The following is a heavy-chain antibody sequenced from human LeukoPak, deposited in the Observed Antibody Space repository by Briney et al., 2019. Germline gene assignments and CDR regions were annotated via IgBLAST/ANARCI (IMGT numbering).Heavy chain of an antibody. CDR3: ARWVDYPNRSYFDY. V-gene: IGHV3-30-3*01. CDR1: GFTFSSYA. CDR2: ISYDGSNK. D-gene: IGHD4-11*01. Sequence: GGSLRLSCAASGFTFSSYAMHWVRQAPGKGLEWVAVISYDGSNKYYADSVKGRFTISRDNSKNTLYPQMNSLRAEDTAVYYCARWVDYPNRSYFDYWGQGTLVTVSS. J-gene: IGHJ4*02.